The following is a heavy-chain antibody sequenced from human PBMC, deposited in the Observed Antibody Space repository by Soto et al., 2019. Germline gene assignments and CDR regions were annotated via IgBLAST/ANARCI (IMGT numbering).Heavy chain of an antibody. D-gene: IGHD1-7*01. V-gene: IGHV4-4*07. Sequence: QVQLQESGPGLVKPSETLSLTCTVSGGSISSYYWSWIRQPAGKGLEWIGRIYTSGSTNYNPSRKSRVTKSVDTSKSQFALKLRSVTAADPAGYYCARVAVSPGTTGSWFAPWGQGPLVTVSS. CDR3: ARVAVSPGTTGSWFAP. CDR2: IYTSGST. J-gene: IGHJ5*02. CDR1: GGSISSYY.